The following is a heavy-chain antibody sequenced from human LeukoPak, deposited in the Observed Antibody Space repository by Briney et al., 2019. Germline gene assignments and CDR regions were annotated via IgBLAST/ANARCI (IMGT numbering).Heavy chain of an antibody. V-gene: IGHV3-21*01. D-gene: IGHD3-22*01. CDR1: GFTFSSYS. CDR3: AREASYYDSSGSEYYIDY. Sequence: KAGGSLRLSCAASGFTFSSYSMDWVRQAPGKGLEWVSSISSSSSYIYYADSVKGRFTISRDNAKNSLYLQMNSLRAEDTAVYYCAREASYYDSSGSEYYIDYWGQGTLVTVSS. CDR2: ISSSSSYI. J-gene: IGHJ4*02.